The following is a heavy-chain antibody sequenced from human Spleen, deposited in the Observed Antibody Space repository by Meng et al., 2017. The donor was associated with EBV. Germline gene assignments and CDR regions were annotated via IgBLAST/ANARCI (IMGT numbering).Heavy chain of an antibody. Sequence: QVHLQESGPGLVKPSETLSLTCTVSGGSIRSNSHYWGWIRQPPGKELEWIGSIHSSGNTYYNASLKSRVTISVDTSKNQFSLKLTSVTAAETAVYYCARLLAVGASWWFDTWGQGTLVTVSS. CDR2: IHSSGNT. V-gene: IGHV4-39*01. J-gene: IGHJ5*02. CDR3: ARLLAVGASWWFDT. D-gene: IGHD6-19*01. CDR1: GGSIRSNSHY.